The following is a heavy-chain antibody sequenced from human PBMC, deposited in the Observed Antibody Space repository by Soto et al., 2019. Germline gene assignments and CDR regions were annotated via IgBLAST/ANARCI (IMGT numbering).Heavy chain of an antibody. Sequence: QITLKESGPTLVKPTQTLTLTCTVSGFSLPTSGVGVGWIRQPPGKAPEWLALIYWDGIERYSPSLRSRLTITMDTSKNQVVLTMTTMDPVDTATYYCAHSPCSGGTCYLFDHWGQGTPVIVSS. CDR1: GFSLPTSGVG. D-gene: IGHD2-15*01. CDR3: AHSPCSGGTCYLFDH. CDR2: IYWDGIE. V-gene: IGHV2-5*02. J-gene: IGHJ4*02.